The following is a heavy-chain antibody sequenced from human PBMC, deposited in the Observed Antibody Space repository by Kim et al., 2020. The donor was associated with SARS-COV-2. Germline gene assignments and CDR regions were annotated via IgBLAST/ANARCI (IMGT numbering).Heavy chain of an antibody. J-gene: IGHJ4*02. V-gene: IGHV1-69*13. CDR2: IIPIFGTA. D-gene: IGHD6-13*01. Sequence: SVKVSCKASGGTFSSYAISWVRQAPGQGLEWMGGIIPIFGTANYAQKFQGRVTITADESTSTAYMELSSLRSEDTAVYYCAATNYEIAAAGTYADYWGQGTLVTVSS. CDR3: AATNYEIAAAGTYADY. CDR1: GGTFSSYA.